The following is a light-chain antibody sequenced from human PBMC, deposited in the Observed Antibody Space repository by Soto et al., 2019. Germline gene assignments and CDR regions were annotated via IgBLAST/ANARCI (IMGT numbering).Light chain of an antibody. CDR3: QVWDSNSDHGV. Sequence: SYELTQPPSVSVAPGQTARITCGVNNIGSYSVHWYQQKPGQAPLLVIFDDSDRPSGIPERFSGSSSGNTATLAISRVEAGDEADYYCQVWDSNSDHGVFGGGTKLTVL. CDR2: DDS. J-gene: IGLJ3*02. V-gene: IGLV3-21*02. CDR1: NIGSYS.